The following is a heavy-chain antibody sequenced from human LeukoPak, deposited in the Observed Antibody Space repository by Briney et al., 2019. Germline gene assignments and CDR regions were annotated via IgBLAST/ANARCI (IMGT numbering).Heavy chain of an antibody. CDR2: INAGNGNT. CDR1: GYTFTSYA. CDR3: AREYDSSGSYYYYMDV. J-gene: IGHJ6*03. V-gene: IGHV1-3*03. D-gene: IGHD3-22*01. Sequence: ASVKVSCKASGYTFTSYAMHWVRQAPGQRLEWMGWINAGNGNTKYSQEFQGRVTITRDTSASTAYMELSSLRSEDMAVYYCAREYDSSGSYYYYMDVWGKGTTVTISS.